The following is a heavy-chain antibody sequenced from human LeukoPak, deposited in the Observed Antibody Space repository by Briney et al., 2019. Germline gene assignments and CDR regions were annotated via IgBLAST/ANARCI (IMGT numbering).Heavy chain of an antibody. CDR2: FDPEDGET. CDR1: GYTLTELS. V-gene: IGHV1-24*01. J-gene: IGHJ6*03. D-gene: IGHD4-11*01. CDR3: ATRGRVLQNYYYYYYMDV. Sequence: ASVKVSCKVSGYTLTELSMHWVRQAPGKGLEWMGGFDPEDGETIYAQKFQGRVTITEDTSTDTAYMELSRLRSEDTAVYYCATRGRVLQNYYYYYYMDVWGKGTTVTVSS.